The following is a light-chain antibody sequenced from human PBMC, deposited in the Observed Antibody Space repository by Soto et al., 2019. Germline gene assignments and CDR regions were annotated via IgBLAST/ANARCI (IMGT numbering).Light chain of an antibody. CDR1: QSVAGN. V-gene: IGKV3-15*01. CDR2: GAS. Sequence: EIVMTQSPATLSVSPGERATLSCRASQSVAGNLAWYQQNPGQAPRRLIYGASTRATGIPTRFSGGGSGTEFTLTISSLQSEDFVIYYCQQYNRWPLTFGGGTKVEIK. J-gene: IGKJ4*01. CDR3: QQYNRWPLT.